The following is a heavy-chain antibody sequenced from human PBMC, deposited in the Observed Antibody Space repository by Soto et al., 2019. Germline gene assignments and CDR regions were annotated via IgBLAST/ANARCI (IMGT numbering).Heavy chain of an antibody. Sequence: QVQLVQSGAEVKKPGSSVKVSCKASGGTFTSHAVSWVRQAPGQGLEWMGGIIPMFGATNYALNFQGRVRITADKPRGTANRGWATRNSEDTAVYYCARGSISWFLDYWGWGPWSPSPQ. J-gene: IGHJ4*02. V-gene: IGHV1-69*14. CDR3: ARGSISWFLDY. D-gene: IGHD6-13*01. CDR2: IIPMFGAT. CDR1: GGTFTSHA.